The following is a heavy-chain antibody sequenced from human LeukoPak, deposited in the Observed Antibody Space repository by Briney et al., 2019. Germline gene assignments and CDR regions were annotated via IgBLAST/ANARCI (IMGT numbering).Heavy chain of an antibody. CDR2: ISSSSSYI. Sequence: GGSLRLSCAASGFTFSSYSMNWVRQAPGKGLEWVSSISSSSSYIYYADSVKGRFTISRDNAKNSLYLQMNSLRAEDTAVYYCARVLYGMATFGYWGQGTLVTVSS. CDR3: ARVLYGMATFGY. V-gene: IGHV3-21*01. J-gene: IGHJ4*02. D-gene: IGHD5-24*01. CDR1: GFTFSSYS.